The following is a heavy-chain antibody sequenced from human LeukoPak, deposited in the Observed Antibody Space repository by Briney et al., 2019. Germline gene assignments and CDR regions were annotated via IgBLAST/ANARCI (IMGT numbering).Heavy chain of an antibody. CDR3: ARVRAHYYDSSGYLDYFDY. D-gene: IGHD3-22*01. CDR1: GYTFTGYY. V-gene: IGHV1-2*02. Sequence: ASVKVSCKASGYTFTGYYMHWVRQAPGQGLEWMGWINPNSGDTNYAQKFQGRVTMTRDTSISTAYMELSRLRSDDTAVYYCARVRAHYYDSSGYLDYFDYWGQGTLVTVSS. J-gene: IGHJ4*02. CDR2: INPNSGDT.